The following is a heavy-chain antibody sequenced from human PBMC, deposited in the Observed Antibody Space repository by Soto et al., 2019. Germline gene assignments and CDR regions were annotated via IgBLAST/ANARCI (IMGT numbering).Heavy chain of an antibody. CDR3: AKDHHDSSGFYYELSGGMDV. CDR1: GFTLRDYG. J-gene: IGHJ6*02. V-gene: IGHV3-23*01. D-gene: IGHD3-22*01. Sequence: EVQLLESGGGSVQPGGSLRLSCAASGFTLRDYGMCWVRQAPGKGLEWVSCISGTGGTTFYADSVKGRFTTSRDNPKNTLYLQMNSLRAEDTAVYYCAKDHHDSSGFYYELSGGMDVWGQGTTVTVSS. CDR2: ISGTGGTT.